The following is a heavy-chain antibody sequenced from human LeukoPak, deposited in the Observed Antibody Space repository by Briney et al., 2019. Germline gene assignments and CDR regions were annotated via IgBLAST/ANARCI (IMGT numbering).Heavy chain of an antibody. D-gene: IGHD3-16*01. CDR1: GGSFSGDY. CDR3: ARGRGMRYFDY. V-gene: IGHV4-34*01. J-gene: IGHJ4*02. Sequence: SETLSLTCAVYGGSFSGDYWSWLRQPPGKGLEWIGEINHSGSTNYNPSLKSRVTISVDTSKNQFSLKLSSVTAADTAVYYCARGRGMRYFDYRGQGTLVTVSS. CDR2: INHSGST.